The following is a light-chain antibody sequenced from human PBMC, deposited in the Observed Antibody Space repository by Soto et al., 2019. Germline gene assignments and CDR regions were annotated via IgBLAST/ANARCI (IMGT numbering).Light chain of an antibody. CDR3: QQYGSSLLT. CDR1: HTVSSS. J-gene: IGKJ4*01. Sequence: EIVLTQSPATLSLSPGERATLSCRASHTVSSSLAWYQQKPGQAPRLLIYGASNRATGIPDRFSGSGSGADFTLTINRLEPEDFAVYYCQQYGSSLLTFGGGTKVDIK. V-gene: IGKV3-20*01. CDR2: GAS.